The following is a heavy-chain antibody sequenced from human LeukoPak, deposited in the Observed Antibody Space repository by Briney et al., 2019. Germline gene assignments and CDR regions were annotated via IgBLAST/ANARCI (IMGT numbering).Heavy chain of an antibody. J-gene: IGHJ4*02. Sequence: GGSLRLSCAASGFTFSSYSMNWVRQAPGKGLEWVSYISITGNTMYYADSVKGRFTISRDNAENSLYLQMNSLRDEDTAVYYCARGLEGYCSRTNCPEAYWGQGTLVTVSS. D-gene: IGHD2-2*01. CDR2: ISITGNTM. CDR1: GFTFSSYS. CDR3: ARGLEGYCSRTNCPEAY. V-gene: IGHV3-48*02.